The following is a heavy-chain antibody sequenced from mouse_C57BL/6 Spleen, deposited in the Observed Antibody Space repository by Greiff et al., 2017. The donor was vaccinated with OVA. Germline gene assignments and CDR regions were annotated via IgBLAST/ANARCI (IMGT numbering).Heavy chain of an antibody. Sequence: VQLQQSGPELVKPGASVKISCKASGYAFSSSWMNWVKQRPGKGLEWIGRIYPGDGDTNYNGKFKGKATLTADKSSSTAYMQLSSLTSEDSAVYFCARGGSSSWYFDVWGTGTTVTVSS. CDR1: GYAFSSSW. CDR3: ARGGSSSWYFDV. D-gene: IGHD1-1*01. J-gene: IGHJ1*03. V-gene: IGHV1-82*01. CDR2: IYPGDGDT.